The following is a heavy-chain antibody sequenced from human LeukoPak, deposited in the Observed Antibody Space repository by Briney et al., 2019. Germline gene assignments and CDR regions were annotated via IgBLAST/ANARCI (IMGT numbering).Heavy chain of an antibody. CDR3: RNYSSSWSDAFDI. D-gene: IGHD6-13*01. Sequence: SQTLSLTCAIYGDSVSSNSAAWNWIRQSPSRGLEWLGRTYYRSKCYNDYAVSVKSRITINPDTSKNQFSLQLIAWTHEITLLNYCRNYSSSWSDAFDIWGQGTMVTVSS. CDR1: GDSVSSNSAA. V-gene: IGHV6-1*01. J-gene: IGHJ3*02. CDR2: TYYRSKCYN.